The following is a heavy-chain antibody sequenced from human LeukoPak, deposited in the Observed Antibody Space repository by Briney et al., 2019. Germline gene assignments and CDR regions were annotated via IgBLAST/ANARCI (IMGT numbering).Heavy chain of an antibody. CDR1: GFTFSSYA. J-gene: IGHJ4*02. V-gene: IGHV3-23*01. D-gene: IGHD2-15*01. Sequence: GGSLRLSCAASGFTFSSYAMSWVRQAPGKGLEWVSAISGSGVSTYYADSVKGRFTISTANSKNTLYLQMNSLRAEDTAVYYCAKSKVSSGGPFDYWGQGTLVTVSS. CDR2: ISGSGVST. CDR3: AKSKVSSGGPFDY.